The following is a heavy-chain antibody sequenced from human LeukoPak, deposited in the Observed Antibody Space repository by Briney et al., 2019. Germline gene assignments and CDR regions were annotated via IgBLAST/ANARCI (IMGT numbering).Heavy chain of an antibody. CDR2: INSDGIIT. V-gene: IGHV3-74*01. CDR3: ARVWLPG. CDR1: GFTFSSYW. Sequence: GGSLRLSCEASGFTFSSYWMHWVRQVPGKGLVWVSRINSDGIITNYADSVKGRFTTSRDNAKNTLYLQMNSLRVEDTAVYYCARVWLPGWGQGTLVTVSS. J-gene: IGHJ4*02. D-gene: IGHD5-12*01.